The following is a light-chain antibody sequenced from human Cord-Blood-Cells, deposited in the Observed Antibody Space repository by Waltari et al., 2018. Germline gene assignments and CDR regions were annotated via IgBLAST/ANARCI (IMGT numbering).Light chain of an antibody. CDR1: SSNIGAGYD. CDR3: QSYDSSLSGVV. CDR2: GNS. V-gene: IGLV1-40*01. J-gene: IGLJ2*01. Sequence: QSVLTQPPSVSGAPGQRVTISCTGSSSNIGAGYDVHGYQQLPGTAPKLLIYGNSNRPSGVPDRFSSSKSGTSASLAITGLQAEDEADYYCQSYDSSLSGVVFGGGTKLTVL.